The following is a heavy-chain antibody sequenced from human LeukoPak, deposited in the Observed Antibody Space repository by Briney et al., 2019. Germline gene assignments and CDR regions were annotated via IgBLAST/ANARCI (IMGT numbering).Heavy chain of an antibody. CDR2: IYYSGSS. J-gene: IGHJ4*02. Sequence: SETLSLTCTVSGSSISSYYWSWIRQPPGKGLEWIGYIYYSGSSNYNPSLKSRVTISVDKSKNQFSLKLSSVTAADTAVYYCARDRVGATDYFDYWGQGTLVTVSS. V-gene: IGHV4-59*12. D-gene: IGHD1-26*01. CDR3: ARDRVGATDYFDY. CDR1: GSSISSYY.